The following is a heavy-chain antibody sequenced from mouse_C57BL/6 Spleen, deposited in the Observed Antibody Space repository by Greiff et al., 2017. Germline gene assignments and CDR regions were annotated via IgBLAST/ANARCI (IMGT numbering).Heavy chain of an antibody. CDR2: RYWDDDK. J-gene: IGHJ4*01. CDR1: GFSLSTSGMG. Sequence: QVQLQESGPGLLQSSPTLSLTCSFSGFSLSTSGMGVGWLRQPSGKGLDWLAHRYWDDDKRYNPSLKSRLTSSKDTSRNPVFLQITRVDTADTATYYCARRVRPHAMDYWGQGTSVTVSS. V-gene: IGHV8-12*01. CDR3: ARRVRPHAMDY.